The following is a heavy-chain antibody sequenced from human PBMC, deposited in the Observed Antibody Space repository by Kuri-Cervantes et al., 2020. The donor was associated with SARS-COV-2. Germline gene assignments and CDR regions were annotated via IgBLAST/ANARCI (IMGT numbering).Heavy chain of an antibody. CDR2: ISGSGGST. Sequence: GGSLRLSCAASGFTFSSYGMHWVRQAPGKGLEWVSAISGSGGSTYYADSVKGRFTISRDNSKNTLYLQMNSLRAEDTAVYYCARDGYCSSTSCYSYYYYMDVWGKGTTVTVSS. J-gene: IGHJ6*03. D-gene: IGHD2-2*03. CDR3: ARDGYCSSTSCYSYYYYMDV. CDR1: GFTFSSYG. V-gene: IGHV3-23*01.